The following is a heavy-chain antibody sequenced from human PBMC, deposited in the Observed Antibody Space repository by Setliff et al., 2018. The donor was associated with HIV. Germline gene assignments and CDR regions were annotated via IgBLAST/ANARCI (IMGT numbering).Heavy chain of an antibody. D-gene: IGHD2-8*02. V-gene: IGHV4-4*08. CDR3: ARTRVYCPGDDCHAGNFDH. Sequence: SETLSLTCSVSGDSISHYYWSWIRQPPGKGLEWIGDIFTSATTNFNYNPSLKSRVTTSIDTSKNQFSLKLRSVTAADTAFYYCARTRVYCPGDDCHAGNFDHWGQGTLVTVSS. CDR1: GDSISHYY. CDR2: IFTSATTNF. J-gene: IGHJ1*01.